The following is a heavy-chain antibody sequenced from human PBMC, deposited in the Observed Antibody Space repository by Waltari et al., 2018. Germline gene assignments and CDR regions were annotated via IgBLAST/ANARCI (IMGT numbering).Heavy chain of an antibody. V-gene: IGHV3-30*02. Sequence: QVQLVESGGGVVQPGGSLRLSCAASGFTFSSYGMHWVRQAPGKGPEWVAFIRYDGSKKYYADSVKGRFTISRDNSKNTLYLQMNSLRAEDTAVYYCAKGLLWFRELLGTALDYWGQGTLVTVSS. CDR2: IRYDGSKK. CDR1: GFTFSSYG. CDR3: AKGLLWFRELLGTALDY. D-gene: IGHD3-10*01. J-gene: IGHJ4*02.